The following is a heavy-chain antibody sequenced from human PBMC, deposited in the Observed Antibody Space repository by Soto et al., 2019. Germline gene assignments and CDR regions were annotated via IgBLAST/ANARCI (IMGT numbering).Heavy chain of an antibody. Sequence: SETLSLTCTVSGGSISSSSYYWGWIRQPPGKGLEWIGSIYYSGSTYYNPSLKSRVTISVDTSKNQFSLKLSSVTAADTAVYYCARAASMTYYDFWSGYYISYFDYWGQGTLVTVSS. V-gene: IGHV4-39*01. CDR1: GGSISSSSYY. D-gene: IGHD3-3*01. CDR3: ARAASMTYYDFWSGYYISYFDY. CDR2: IYYSGST. J-gene: IGHJ4*02.